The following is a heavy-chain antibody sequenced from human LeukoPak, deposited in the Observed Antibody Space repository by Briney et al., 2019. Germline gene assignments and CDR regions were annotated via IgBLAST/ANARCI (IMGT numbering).Heavy chain of an antibody. CDR1: GFTFSSYG. D-gene: IGHD6-13*01. V-gene: IGHV3-30*18. J-gene: IGHJ5*02. CDR2: ISYDGSNK. CDR3: AKEVIAAAGRGTNWFDP. Sequence: GRSLRLSCAASGFTFSSYGMHWVRQAPGKGLEWVAVISYDGSNKYYADSVKGRFTIPRDNSKNTLYLQMNSLRAEDTAVYYCAKEVIAAAGRGTNWFDPWGQGTLVTVSS.